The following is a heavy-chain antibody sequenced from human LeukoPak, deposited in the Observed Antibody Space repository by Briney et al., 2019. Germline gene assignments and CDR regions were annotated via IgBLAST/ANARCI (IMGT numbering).Heavy chain of an antibody. V-gene: IGHV4-38-2*01. CDR1: GYSISSGYY. CDR2: IYHSGST. Sequence: PSETLSLTCAVSGYSISSGYYWGWIRQPPGKGLEWIGSIYHSGSTYYNPSLKSRVTISADTSKNQFSLKLSSVTAADTAVYYCARTYYDFWSGYYAYYFDYWGQGTLVTVSS. J-gene: IGHJ4*02. D-gene: IGHD3-3*01. CDR3: ARTYYDFWSGYYAYYFDY.